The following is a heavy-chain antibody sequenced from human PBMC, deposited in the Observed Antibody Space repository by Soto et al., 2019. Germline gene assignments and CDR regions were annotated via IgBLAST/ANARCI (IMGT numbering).Heavy chain of an antibody. J-gene: IGHJ3*02. Sequence: PSQTLSLTCAISGDSVSSNSAACNWIRQSPSRGLEWLGRTYYRSKWYNDYAVSVKSRITINPDTSKNQFSLQLNSVTPEDTAVYYCARDDLTVDSGDFDIWGQGTMVTVSS. D-gene: IGHD3-22*01. CDR1: GDSVSSNSAA. CDR2: TYYRSKWYN. CDR3: ARDDLTVDSGDFDI. V-gene: IGHV6-1*01.